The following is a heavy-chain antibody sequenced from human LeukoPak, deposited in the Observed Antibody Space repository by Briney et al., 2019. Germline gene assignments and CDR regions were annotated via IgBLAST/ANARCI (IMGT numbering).Heavy chain of an antibody. D-gene: IGHD3-22*01. CDR3: ARAVPETYYYDSSGPRAIDI. CDR2: ISAYNGNT. V-gene: IGHV1-18*01. Sequence: ASVKVSCKASGYTFTSYGISWVRQAPGQGLEWMGWISAYNGNTNYAQKLQGRVTMTTDTSTSTAYMELRSLRSDDTAVYYCARAVPETYYYDSSGPRAIDIWGQGTMVTVSS. J-gene: IGHJ3*02. CDR1: GYTFTSYG.